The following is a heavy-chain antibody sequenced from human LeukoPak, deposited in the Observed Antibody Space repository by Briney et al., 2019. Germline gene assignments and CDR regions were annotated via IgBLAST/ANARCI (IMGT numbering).Heavy chain of an antibody. CDR2: IYSGGST. Sequence: PGGSLRLSCAASGFTVGTNSMSWVRQSPGKGLEWVSVIYSGGSTYYADSANGRFTISRDNSRNTLFLQMNSLRAEDTALYYCASAREYCGSAECYEYFQHWGQGTLVTVSS. D-gene: IGHD2-21*01. V-gene: IGHV3-53*01. J-gene: IGHJ1*01. CDR3: ASAREYCGSAECYEYFQH. CDR1: GFTVGTNS.